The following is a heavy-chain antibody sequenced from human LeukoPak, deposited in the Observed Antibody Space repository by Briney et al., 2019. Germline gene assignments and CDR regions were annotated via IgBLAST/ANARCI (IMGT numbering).Heavy chain of an antibody. V-gene: IGHV3-48*03. Sequence: PGGSLRLSCAASGFTFSSYEMNWVRQAPGKGLEWVSYISSSGSTIYYADSVKGRFTISRDNAKNTLYLQMNSLRTEDAAIYYCAKAPVTSCRGAFCYPLDSWGQGTLVTVSS. CDR1: GFTFSSYE. CDR2: ISSSGSTI. CDR3: AKAPVTSCRGAFCYPLDS. J-gene: IGHJ4*02. D-gene: IGHD2-15*01.